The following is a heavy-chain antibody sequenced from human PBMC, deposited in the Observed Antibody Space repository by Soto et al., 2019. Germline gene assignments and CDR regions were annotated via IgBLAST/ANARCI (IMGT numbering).Heavy chain of an antibody. V-gene: IGHV1-69*01. CDR1: GGTFSSYA. CDR3: ARAYCGGDCYSRGGYYYYGMGV. D-gene: IGHD2-21*02. CDR2: IIPIFGTA. Sequence: QVQLVQSGAEVKKPGSSVKVSCKASGGTFSSYAISWVRQAPGQGLEWMGGIIPIFGTANYAQKFQGRVTITADESTSTAYMELSSLRSEDTAVYYCARAYCGGDCYSRGGYYYYGMGVWGQGTTVTVSS. J-gene: IGHJ6*02.